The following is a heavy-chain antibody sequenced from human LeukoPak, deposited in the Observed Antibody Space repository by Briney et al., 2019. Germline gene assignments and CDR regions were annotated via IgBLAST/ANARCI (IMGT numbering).Heavy chain of an antibody. CDR2: IYTSGST. CDR1: GGSISSYY. J-gene: IGHJ6*03. CDR3: ARGNGGATPSYYYYYMDV. D-gene: IGHD1-26*01. V-gene: IGHV4-4*07. Sequence: KPSETLSLTCTVSGGSISSYYWSWIRQPAGKGLEWIGRIYTSGSTNYNPSLKSRVTMSVDTSKNQFSLKLSSVTAADTAVYYCARGNGGATPSYYYYYMDVWGKGTTVTVSS.